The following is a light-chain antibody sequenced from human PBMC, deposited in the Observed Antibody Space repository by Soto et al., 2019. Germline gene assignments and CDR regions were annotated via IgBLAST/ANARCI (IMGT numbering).Light chain of an antibody. CDR2: END. Sequence: QSVLTQPPSVSAAPGQKVTISCSGSSSNIGKKYVSWYQQLPGTAPKLLIYENDKRPSGIPDRFSGSESGTSATLGITGLQTGDEADYYCATWDSSLSARVFGGGTKLTVL. J-gene: IGLJ3*02. V-gene: IGLV1-51*02. CDR1: SSNIGKKY. CDR3: ATWDSSLSARV.